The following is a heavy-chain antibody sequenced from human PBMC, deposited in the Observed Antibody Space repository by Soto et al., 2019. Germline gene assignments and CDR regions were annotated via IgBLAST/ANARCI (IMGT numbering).Heavy chain of an antibody. CDR3: ARGNTRGDLAGLDV. D-gene: IGHD3-10*01. CDR1: GGSISSSSHY. CDR2: IYYSGST. Sequence: SETQSLTCTVSGGSISSSSHYWGWIRQPPGKGLEWIGSIYYSGSTNDNPSLKSRVTISVDTSKNQFSLKLSSVTAADTAVYYCARGNTRGDLAGLDVWGQGTTVTVSS. V-gene: IGHV4-39*07. J-gene: IGHJ6*02.